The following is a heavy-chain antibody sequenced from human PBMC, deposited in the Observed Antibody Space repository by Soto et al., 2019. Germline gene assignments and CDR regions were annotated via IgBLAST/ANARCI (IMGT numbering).Heavy chain of an antibody. CDR1: GYSVTNYW. J-gene: IGHJ2*01. V-gene: IGHV5-51*03. CDR2: IYPGDSDT. D-gene: IGHD4-17*01. CDR3: AVPTVNGGYFDL. Sequence: GESLKLSCKGSGYSVTNYWIGWVRQMPGKGLEWMGIIYPGDSDTKYSPSFQGHVTISVDNSKNTLYLQMNSLRAEDTAVYYCAVPTVNGGYFDLWGRGTLVTVSS.